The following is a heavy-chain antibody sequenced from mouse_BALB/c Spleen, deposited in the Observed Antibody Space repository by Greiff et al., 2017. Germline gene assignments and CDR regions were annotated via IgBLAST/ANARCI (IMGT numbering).Heavy chain of an antibody. CDR3: ARGYYRYDVCAMDY. CDR1: GFTFSSYA. V-gene: IGHV5-6-5*01. CDR2: ISSGGST. Sequence: EVKLVESGGDLVKPGGSLKLSCAASGFTFSSYAMSWVRQTPGKRLEWVASISSGGSTNYPDSVKGRFTISRDNARNILYLQMSSLRSEDTAMYYCARGYYRYDVCAMDYWGQGTSVTVSS. D-gene: IGHD2-14*01. J-gene: IGHJ4*01.